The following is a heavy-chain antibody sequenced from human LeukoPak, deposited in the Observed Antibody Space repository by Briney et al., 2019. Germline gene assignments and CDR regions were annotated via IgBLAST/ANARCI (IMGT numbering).Heavy chain of an antibody. J-gene: IGHJ4*02. D-gene: IGHD3-16*01. V-gene: IGHV1-8*01. Sequence: ASVTVSCKASEYTFTSYDIHWVRQAPGQGLEWMGWMNPNSGNTGYAQKFRGRVTMTRDISMSTAYMELSSLRSDDTAVYYCASRKRNYAPDYWGQGTLVSVSS. CDR3: ASRKRNYAPDY. CDR2: MNPNSGNT. CDR1: EYTFTSYD.